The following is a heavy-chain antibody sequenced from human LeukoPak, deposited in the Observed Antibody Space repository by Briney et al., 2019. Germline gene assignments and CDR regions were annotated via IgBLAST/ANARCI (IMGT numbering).Heavy chain of an antibody. CDR3: ARVRYSDSSVLTRKRSYYFDY. CDR2: FSSSGST. Sequence: SETLSLTCSVSGDSITYFYWSWIRQAAGKGLEWIGRFSSSGSTDYNASLKSRVTMSVDTSKNQFSLKLSSVTAADTAVYYCARVRYSDSSVLTRKRSYYFDYWGQGTLVTVSS. V-gene: IGHV4-4*07. J-gene: IGHJ4*02. D-gene: IGHD3-22*01. CDR1: GDSITYFY.